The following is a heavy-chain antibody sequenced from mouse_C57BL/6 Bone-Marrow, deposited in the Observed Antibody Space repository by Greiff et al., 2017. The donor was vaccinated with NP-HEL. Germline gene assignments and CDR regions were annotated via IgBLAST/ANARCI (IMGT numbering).Heavy chain of an antibody. CDR3: ARDGEFDY. Sequence: EVQVVESGGGLVKPGGSLKLSCAASGFTFSSYAMSWVRQTPEKRLEWVATISDGGSYTYYPDNVKGRFTISRDNAKNNLYLQMSHLKSEDTAMYYCARDGEFDYWGQGTTLTVSS. J-gene: IGHJ2*01. CDR1: GFTFSSYA. CDR2: ISDGGSYT. V-gene: IGHV5-4*01.